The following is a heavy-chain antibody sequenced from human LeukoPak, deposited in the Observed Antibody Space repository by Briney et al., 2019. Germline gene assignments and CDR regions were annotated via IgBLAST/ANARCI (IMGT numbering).Heavy chain of an antibody. Sequence: TSETLSLTCTVSGGSISSYYWSWIRQPPGKGLEWIGYIYYSGSTNYNPSLKSRGTISVDTSKNQFSLKLSSVTAADTAVYYCASRRYSSGWYVYWGQGTLVTVSS. CDR3: ASRRYSSGWYVY. V-gene: IGHV4-59*01. D-gene: IGHD6-19*01. J-gene: IGHJ4*02. CDR1: GGSISSYY. CDR2: IYYSGST.